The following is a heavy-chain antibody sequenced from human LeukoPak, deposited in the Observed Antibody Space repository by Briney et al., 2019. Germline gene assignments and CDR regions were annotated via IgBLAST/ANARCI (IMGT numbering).Heavy chain of an antibody. V-gene: IGHV3-48*01. CDR3: ATQHTLWSPLDC. D-gene: IGHD3-10*01. J-gene: IGHJ4*02. CDR2: IGRSSSTT. CDR1: GFTFSSYN. Sequence: GGSLRLSCAASGFTFSSYNMNWVRQAPGKGLEWISFIGRSSSTTYYADSVKGRFTISRDNAKNSLYLQMNSLRAEDTAVYYCATQHTLWSPLDCWGQGTLVTVSS.